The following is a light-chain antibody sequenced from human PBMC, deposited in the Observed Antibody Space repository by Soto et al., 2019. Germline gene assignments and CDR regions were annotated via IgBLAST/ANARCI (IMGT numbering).Light chain of an antibody. CDR3: HQYGTAPLT. CDR1: QSVASSY. V-gene: IGKV3-20*01. J-gene: IGKJ3*01. Sequence: EIVLTQSPGTLSLSPGERATLFCRASQSVASSYLAWYQQKPGQAPRLLIYGASSRAGGIPDRFSGSGSGTDSTLSISRLEPEDFSVYYCHQYGTAPLTFGPGTKVDIK. CDR2: GAS.